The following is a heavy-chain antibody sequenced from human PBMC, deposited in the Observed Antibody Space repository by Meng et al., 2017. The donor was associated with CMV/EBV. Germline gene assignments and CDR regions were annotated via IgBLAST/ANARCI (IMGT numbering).Heavy chain of an antibody. D-gene: IGHD5-12*01. V-gene: IGHV3-30-3*01. Sequence: GESLKISCAASGFTFSSYAMHWVRQAPGKGLEWVAVISYDGSNKYYADSVKGRFTISRDNSKNTLYLQMNSLRAEDTAVYYCAKVGERRGYSGFHDYWGQGTLVTV. CDR3: AKVGERRGYSGFHDY. J-gene: IGHJ4*02. CDR1: GFTFSSYA. CDR2: ISYDGSNK.